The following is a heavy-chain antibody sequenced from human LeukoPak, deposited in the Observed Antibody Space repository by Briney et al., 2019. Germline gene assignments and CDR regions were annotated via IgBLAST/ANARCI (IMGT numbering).Heavy chain of an antibody. D-gene: IGHD3-9*01. CDR3: ARTDYDILTGYKVGYYYYYMDV. Sequence: GGSLRLSCAASGFTFSSYWMHWVRQAPGKGLVWVSRINSDGSSTSYADSVKGRFTISRDNAKNTLYLQMNSLRAEDTAVYYCARTDYDILTGYKVGYYYYYMDVWGKGTTVTISS. CDR1: GFTFSSYW. J-gene: IGHJ6*03. CDR2: INSDGSST. V-gene: IGHV3-74*01.